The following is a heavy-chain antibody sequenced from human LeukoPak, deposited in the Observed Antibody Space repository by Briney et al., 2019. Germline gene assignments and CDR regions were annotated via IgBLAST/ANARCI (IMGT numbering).Heavy chain of an antibody. V-gene: IGHV3-23*01. CDR2: ISGSGGST. CDR1: GFTFSNYA. D-gene: IGHD3-22*01. Sequence: GGSLRLSCAASGFTFSNYAMSWVRQAPGKGLEWVSTISGSGGSTYFADSVKGRFTISRDNAKNSLYLQMNSLRAEDTALYYCAKDMYYYDSSGLSRWGQGTLVTVSS. CDR3: AKDMYYYDSSGLSR. J-gene: IGHJ4*02.